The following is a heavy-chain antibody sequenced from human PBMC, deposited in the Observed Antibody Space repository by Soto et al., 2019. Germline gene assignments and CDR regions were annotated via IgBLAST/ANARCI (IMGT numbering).Heavy chain of an antibody. D-gene: IGHD6-6*01. Sequence: ASVKVSCKASGGTFSSYAVSWVRQAPGQGLEWMGGIIPIFGTANYAQKFQGRGTITADESTSTAYMELSSLRSEDTAVYYCARDRPSKYRRSAPMDYWGQGTLVTVSS. J-gene: IGHJ4*02. V-gene: IGHV1-69*13. CDR2: IIPIFGTA. CDR3: ARDRPSKYRRSAPMDY. CDR1: GGTFSSYA.